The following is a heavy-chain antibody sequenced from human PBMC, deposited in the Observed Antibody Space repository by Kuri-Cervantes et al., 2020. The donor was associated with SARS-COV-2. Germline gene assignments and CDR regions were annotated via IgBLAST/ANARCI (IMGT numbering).Heavy chain of an antibody. CDR2: ISGSGGST. CDR1: GFTFSSYA. Sequence: LSLTCAASGFTFSSYAMSWVRQAPGKGLEWVSAISGSGGSTYYADSVKGRFTISRDNSKNTLYLQMNSLRAEDTAVYYCAKDPYDFWSGYYLYYFDYWGQGTQVTVSS. D-gene: IGHD3-3*01. V-gene: IGHV3-23*01. J-gene: IGHJ4*02. CDR3: AKDPYDFWSGYYLYYFDY.